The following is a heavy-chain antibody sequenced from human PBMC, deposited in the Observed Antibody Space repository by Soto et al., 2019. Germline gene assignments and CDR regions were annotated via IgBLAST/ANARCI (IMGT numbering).Heavy chain of an antibody. CDR2: IYYSGST. Sequence: SETLSLTCTVSGGSISSSSYYWGWIRQPPGKGLEWIGSIYYSGSTYYNPSLKSRVTISVDTSKNQFSLKLSSVTAADTAVYYWARPMAEIYSGYDYYFDYWGQGTLVTVSS. J-gene: IGHJ4*02. CDR1: GGSISSSSYY. D-gene: IGHD5-12*01. CDR3: ARPMAEIYSGYDYYFDY. V-gene: IGHV4-39*01.